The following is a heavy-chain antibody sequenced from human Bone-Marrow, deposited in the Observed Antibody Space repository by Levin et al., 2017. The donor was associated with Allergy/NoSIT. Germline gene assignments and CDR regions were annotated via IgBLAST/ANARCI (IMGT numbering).Heavy chain of an antibody. CDR3: ATDVRRTSWYSY. V-gene: IGHV1-2*06. CDR1: GFTFTYYY. D-gene: IGHD6-13*01. Sequence: EASVKVSCKASGFTFTYYYMHWVRQALGQGLEWMGRINPNSGVTNSAQKFQGRVTMTTDTSISTAYMELSSLRSDDTAVYYCATDVRRTSWYSYWGQGTLVTVSS. CDR2: INPNSGVT. J-gene: IGHJ4*02.